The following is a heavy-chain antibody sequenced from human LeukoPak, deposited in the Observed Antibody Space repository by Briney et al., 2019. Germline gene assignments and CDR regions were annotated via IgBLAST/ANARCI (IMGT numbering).Heavy chain of an antibody. CDR3: ARRSTSCPDY. CDR1: GFTFSSYS. D-gene: IGHD2-2*01. CDR2: ISSSSSYI. J-gene: IGHJ4*02. Sequence: PGGSLRLSCAASGFTFSSYSINWVRQAPGKWLEWVSSISSSSSYIYYADSVKGRFTISRDNAKNSLYLQMNSLRAEDTAVYYCARRSTSCPDYWGQGTLVTVSS. V-gene: IGHV3-21*01.